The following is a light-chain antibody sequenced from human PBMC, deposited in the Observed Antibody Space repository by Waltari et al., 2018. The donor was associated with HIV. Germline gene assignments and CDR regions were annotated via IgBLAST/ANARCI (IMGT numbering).Light chain of an antibody. CDR3: SSYTSSSTLVV. Sequence: QSALTQPASVSGSPGQSITISCTGTSSDVGGYNYVSWYQQPPGKAPNLMIYEVSNRPAGVSNRFSGSKSGNTASLTISGLQAEDEADYYCSSYTSSSTLVVFGGGTKLTVL. J-gene: IGLJ2*01. CDR1: SSDVGGYNY. CDR2: EVS. V-gene: IGLV2-14*01.